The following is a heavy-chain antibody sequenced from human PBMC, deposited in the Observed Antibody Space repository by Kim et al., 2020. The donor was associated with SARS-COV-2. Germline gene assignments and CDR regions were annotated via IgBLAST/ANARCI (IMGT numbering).Heavy chain of an antibody. Sequence: DSVKVSCKASGYTFTSYGISWARQAPGQGLEWMGWISVYNGNTNYAQKVQGRVTMTTDTSTSTAYMDLRSLRSDDTAVYYCAREKGSSTWHGDGMDVWGQGTTVTVSS. V-gene: IGHV1-18*01. J-gene: IGHJ6*02. D-gene: IGHD6-13*01. CDR3: AREKGSSTWHGDGMDV. CDR2: ISVYNGNT. CDR1: GYTFTSYG.